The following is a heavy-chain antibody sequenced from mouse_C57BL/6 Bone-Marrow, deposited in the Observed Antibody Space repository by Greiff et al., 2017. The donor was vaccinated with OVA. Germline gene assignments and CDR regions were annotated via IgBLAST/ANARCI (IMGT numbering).Heavy chain of an antibody. CDR3: ARGAYVSSGGFAY. J-gene: IGHJ3*01. Sequence: QVQLQQSGAELVMPGASVKLSCKASGYTFTSYWMHWVKQRPGQGLEWIGEIDPSDSYTNYNQKFKGKSTLTVDKSSSTAYMQLSSLTSEDSAVYYCARGAYVSSGGFAYWGQGTLVTVSA. CDR1: GYTFTSYW. V-gene: IGHV1-69*01. CDR2: IDPSDSYT. D-gene: IGHD1-1*01.